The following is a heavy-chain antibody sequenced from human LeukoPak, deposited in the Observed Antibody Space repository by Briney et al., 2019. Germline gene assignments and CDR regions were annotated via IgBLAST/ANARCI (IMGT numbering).Heavy chain of an antibody. CDR3: ASWGAAMDYYYGMDV. CDR2: ISAYNGNT. V-gene: IGHV1-18*01. J-gene: IGHJ6*02. CDR1: GYTFTSYG. Sequence: ASVKVSCKASGYTFTSYGISWVRQAPGQGLEWMGWISAYNGNTNYAQKLQGRVTMTTDTSTSTAYVELSSLRSDDTAVYYCASWGAAMDYYYGMDVWGQGTTVTVSS. D-gene: IGHD5-18*01.